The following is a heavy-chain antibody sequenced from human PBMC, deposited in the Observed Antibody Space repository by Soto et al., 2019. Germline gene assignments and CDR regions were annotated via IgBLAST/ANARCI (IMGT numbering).Heavy chain of an antibody. V-gene: IGHV4-34*01. D-gene: IGHD1-1*01. CDR2: IHPSGST. CDR1: GLSLSDYY. Sequence: SDTRSLSGAVSGLSLSDYYWPWLRQSPGKGLEWIGEIHPSGSTNYNPSLRSRVTISVDTSKNQFSLKLTSLTAADTAVYYCARGRDEYKLGNVWGHGTTVTGSS. J-gene: IGHJ6*02. CDR3: ARGRDEYKLGNV.